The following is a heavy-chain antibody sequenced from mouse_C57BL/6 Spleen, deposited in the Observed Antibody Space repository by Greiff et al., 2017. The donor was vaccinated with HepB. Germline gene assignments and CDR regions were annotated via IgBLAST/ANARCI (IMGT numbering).Heavy chain of an antibody. Sequence: VQLLQSGPELVKPGASVKISCKASGYAFSSSWMNWVKQRPGKGLEWIGRIYPGAGDTNYNGKFKGQDTLTADKSSSTPYVQLSSLTSEDSAVYFCARSGYGSSYGFDYWGQGPPLTVSS. CDR2: IYPGAGDT. CDR3: ARSGYGSSYGFDY. J-gene: IGHJ2*01. D-gene: IGHD1-1*01. CDR1: GYAFSSSW. V-gene: IGHV1-82*01.